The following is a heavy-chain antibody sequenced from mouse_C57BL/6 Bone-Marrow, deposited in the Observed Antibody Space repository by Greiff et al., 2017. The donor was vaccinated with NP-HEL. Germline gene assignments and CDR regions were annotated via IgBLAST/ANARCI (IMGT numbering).Heavy chain of an antibody. D-gene: IGHD1-1*01. CDR2: INPNNGGT. CDR1: GYTFTDYY. J-gene: IGHJ1*03. Sequence: EVQLQQSGPELVKPGASVKISCKASGYTFTDYYMNWVKQSHGKSLEWIGDINPNNGGTSYNQKFKGKATLTVDKSSSTAYMELRSLTSEDSAVYYCFPNYYGSSPRYFDVWGTGTTVTVSS. V-gene: IGHV1-26*01. CDR3: FPNYYGSSPRYFDV.